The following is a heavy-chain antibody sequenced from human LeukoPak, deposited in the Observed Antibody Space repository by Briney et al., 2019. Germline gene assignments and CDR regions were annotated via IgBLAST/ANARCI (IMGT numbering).Heavy chain of an antibody. CDR1: GFTFTNYW. J-gene: IGHJ4*02. D-gene: IGHD1-1*01. V-gene: IGHV3-7*02. CDR2: INEDGSET. Sequence: GSLRLSCAAPGFTFTNYWMYWVRQAPGKGLEWVANINEDGSETNYVDSVKGRFTPSRDNARNSLSLQMNGLRSEDTAVYYCATYKNLPHTHFFDFWGQGALVTVSA. CDR3: ATYKNLPHTHFFDF.